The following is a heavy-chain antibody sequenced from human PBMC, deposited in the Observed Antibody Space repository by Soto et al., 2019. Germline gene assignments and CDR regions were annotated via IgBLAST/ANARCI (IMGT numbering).Heavy chain of an antibody. CDR3: ARALTTVTLFDP. CDR1: GGSISSGGYY. CDR2: IYYSGST. J-gene: IGHJ5*02. V-gene: IGHV4-31*03. Sequence: XVQLQESGXXXVKPSQTLSLTCTVSGGSISSGGYYWSWIRQHPGKGLEWIGYIYYSGSTHYNPSLKSRVTISVDTSKNQFSLKLSSVTAADTAVYYCARALTTVTLFDPWGQGTLVTVSS. D-gene: IGHD4-17*01.